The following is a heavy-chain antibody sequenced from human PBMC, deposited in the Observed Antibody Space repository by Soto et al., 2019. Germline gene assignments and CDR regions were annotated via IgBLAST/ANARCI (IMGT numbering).Heavy chain of an antibody. D-gene: IGHD6-19*01. Sequence: QVQLVQSGAEVKKPGSSVKVSCKASGGTFSSYAISWVRQAPGPGLEWMGGIIPIFGTANYAQKFQGRVTITADESTSTAYMELSSLRSEDTAVYYCARDRVRIAVAGNYYYYGMDVWGQGTTVTVSS. CDR1: GGTFSSYA. CDR3: ARDRVRIAVAGNYYYYGMDV. V-gene: IGHV1-69*01. CDR2: IIPIFGTA. J-gene: IGHJ6*02.